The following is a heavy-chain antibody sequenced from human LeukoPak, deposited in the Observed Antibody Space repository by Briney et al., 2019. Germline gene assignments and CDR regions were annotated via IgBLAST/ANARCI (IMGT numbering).Heavy chain of an antibody. CDR2: IYNGGTT. J-gene: IGHJ4*02. V-gene: IGHV3-66*01. CDR3: ARWPTMGGR. CDR1: GFPVSDTY. D-gene: IGHD3-16*01. Sequence: PGGSLRLSCAASGFPVSDTYMTCVRQAPGKGLEWVSVIYNGGTTKYADSVKGRFIISRDNSRNMLYLQMNSLRVEDTAVYYCARWPTMGGRWGQGTLVTVSS.